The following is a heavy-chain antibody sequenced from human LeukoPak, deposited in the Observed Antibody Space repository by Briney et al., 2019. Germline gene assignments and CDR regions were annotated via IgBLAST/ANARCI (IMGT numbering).Heavy chain of an antibody. CDR2: INHSGST. D-gene: IGHD1-7*01. CDR1: GGSFSGYY. J-gene: IGHJ4*02. Sequence: SGTLSLTCAVYGGSFSGYYWSWIRQPPGKGLEWIGEINHSGSTNYNPSLKSRVTISVDTSKNQFSLKLSSVTAADTAVYYCARGGRLTGTTGLLDYWGQGTLVTVSS. V-gene: IGHV4-34*01. CDR3: ARGGRLTGTTGLLDY.